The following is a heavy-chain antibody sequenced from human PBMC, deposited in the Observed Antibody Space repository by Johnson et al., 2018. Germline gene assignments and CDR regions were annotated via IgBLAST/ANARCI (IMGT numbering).Heavy chain of an antibody. D-gene: IGHD3-22*01. CDR1: GFTFSSYA. V-gene: IGHV3-23*04. CDR2: ISGSGSSA. CDR3: AKSPTYYYDSSGYEPPDAFDI. Sequence: VQLVESGGGLLQYGGSLRLSCAASGFTFSSYAMSWVRQAPGKGLEWVSAISGSGSSAYYADAVKGRFTVSRDNSKNTLDPQMKSPRAEDTAVNYCAKSPTYYYDSSGYEPPDAFDIWGQGTMVTVSS. J-gene: IGHJ3*02.